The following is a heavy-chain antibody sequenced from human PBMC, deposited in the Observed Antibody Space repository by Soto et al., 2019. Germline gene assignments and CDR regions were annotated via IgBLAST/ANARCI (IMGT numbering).Heavy chain of an antibody. V-gene: IGHV1-8*01. CDR2: MNPNSGNT. CDR1: GYTFTSYD. CDR3: ARATRLVATTSYYFDY. D-gene: IGHD5-12*01. Sequence: ASVKVSCKASGYTFTSYDINWVRQATGQGLEWMGWMNPNSGNTGYAQKFQGRVTMTRNTSITTAYMELSSPRSEDTAVYYCARATRLVATTSYYFDYWGQGTLVTVSS. J-gene: IGHJ4*02.